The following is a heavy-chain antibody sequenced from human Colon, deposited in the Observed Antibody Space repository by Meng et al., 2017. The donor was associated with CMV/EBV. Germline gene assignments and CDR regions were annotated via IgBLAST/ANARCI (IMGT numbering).Heavy chain of an antibody. CDR2: INPNSGGT. D-gene: IGHD1-26*01. CDR3: ARRGSYSNWFDP. J-gene: IGHJ5*02. CDR1: GYIFSGYY. V-gene: IGHV1-2*02. Sequence: ASVKVSCKASGYIFSGYYMHWVRQAPGQELEWMGWINPNSGGTNYAQKFQGRVTMTRDTSISTAYMELSRLRSDDTAVYYCARRGSYSNWFDPWGQGTLVTVSS.